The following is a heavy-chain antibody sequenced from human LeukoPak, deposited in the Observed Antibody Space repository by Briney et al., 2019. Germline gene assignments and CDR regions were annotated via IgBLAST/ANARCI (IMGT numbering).Heavy chain of an antibody. J-gene: IGHJ4*02. V-gene: IGHV3-7*04. Sequence: GGSLRLSCSASGFSFNNYAMSWVRQAPGKGLEWVANIKQDGSKKSYVDSVKGRFTISRDNAKNSLYLQMNSLRAEDTAIYYCTRVGYIDEGIDYWGQGTLVTVSS. CDR1: GFSFNNYA. D-gene: IGHD5-24*01. CDR3: TRVGYIDEGIDY. CDR2: IKQDGSKK.